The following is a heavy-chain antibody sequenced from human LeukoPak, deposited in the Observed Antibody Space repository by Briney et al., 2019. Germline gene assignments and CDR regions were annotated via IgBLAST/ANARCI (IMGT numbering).Heavy chain of an antibody. D-gene: IGHD6-19*01. V-gene: IGHV4-39*01. CDR2: INYSGNT. Sequence: SETLSLTCTVSGDSISSNNYHWGWIRQPPGKGLEWIVNINYSGNTYYNMSLKGRVTISVDTSKNQFSLNLTSVTAADTAMYYCARRSRSRGGGVYYFDYWGQGTLVTVSS. CDR3: ARRSRSRGGGVYYFDY. CDR1: GDSISSNNYH. J-gene: IGHJ4*02.